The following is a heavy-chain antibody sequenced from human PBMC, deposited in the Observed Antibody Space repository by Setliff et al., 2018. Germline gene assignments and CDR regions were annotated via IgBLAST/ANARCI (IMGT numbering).Heavy chain of an antibody. CDR2: ISAYNGNT. CDR3: ARGRRGNYDFWSGYSNWFDP. J-gene: IGHJ5*02. CDR1: GYTFTSYA. V-gene: IGHV1-18*01. D-gene: IGHD3-3*01. Sequence: AAVKVSCKASGYTFTSYAFSWVRQAPGQGLEWMGWISAYNGNTNYAQKFQGRVTMTTDTSTSTAYMDLSSLRSEDTAVYYCARGRRGNYDFWSGYSNWFDPWGQGTLVTVSS.